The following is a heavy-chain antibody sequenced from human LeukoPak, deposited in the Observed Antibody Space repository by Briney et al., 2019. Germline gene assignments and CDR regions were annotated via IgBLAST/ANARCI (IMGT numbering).Heavy chain of an antibody. D-gene: IGHD3-22*01. CDR2: ISWNSGSI. CDR1: GFTFDDYA. Sequence: GRSLRLSCAASGFTFDDYAMHWVRQAPGRGLEWVSGISWNSGSIGYADSVKGRFTISRDNAKNSLYLLMNSLRAEDTALYYCAKDHSPYYYDSSGYYESWFDPWGQGTLVTVSS. CDR3: AKDHSPYYYDSSGYYESWFDP. V-gene: IGHV3-9*01. J-gene: IGHJ5*02.